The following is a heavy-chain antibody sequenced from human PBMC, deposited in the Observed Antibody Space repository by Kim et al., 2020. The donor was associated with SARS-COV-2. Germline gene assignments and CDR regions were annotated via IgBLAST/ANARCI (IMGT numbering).Heavy chain of an antibody. CDR1: GGSISSGSYY. CDR2: IYTSGST. D-gene: IGHD5-12*01. Sequence: SETLSLTCTVSGGSISSGSYYWSWIRQPAGKGLEWIGRIYTSGSTNYNPSLKSQVTISVDTSKNQFSLKLSSVTAADTAVYYCARYSGYDYGGYYFDYWGQGTLVTVSS. V-gene: IGHV4-61*02. CDR3: ARYSGYDYGGYYFDY. J-gene: IGHJ4*02.